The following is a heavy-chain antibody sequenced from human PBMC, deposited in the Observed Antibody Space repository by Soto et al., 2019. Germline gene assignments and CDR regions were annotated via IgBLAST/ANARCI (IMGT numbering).Heavy chain of an antibody. CDR3: AREETGNDALDI. D-gene: IGHD1-1*01. CDR2: FYHSGST. CDR1: GGSLRSATYY. V-gene: IGHV4-31*11. Sequence: LSLTCAVSGGSLRSATYYWSWIRQHPGKGLEWIGYFYHSGSTYYKPSLRSRVTISLDTSKNQFSLNLRSVTDADTAIYYCAREETGNDALDIWGQGTLVTVSS. J-gene: IGHJ3*02.